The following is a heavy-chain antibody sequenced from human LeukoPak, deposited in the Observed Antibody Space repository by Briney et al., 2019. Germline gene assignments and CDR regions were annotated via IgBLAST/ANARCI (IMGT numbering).Heavy chain of an antibody. J-gene: IGHJ4*02. D-gene: IGHD6-13*01. Sequence: SETLSLTCTVSGGSISSYYWSWIRQPPGKGLEWIGYIYYSGSTDYNPSLKSRDTISVDTSKNQFSLKLNSVTAADTALYYCARGYSSSWYYFDSWGQGTLVTVSS. CDR3: ARGYSSSWYYFDS. V-gene: IGHV4-59*01. CDR1: GGSISSYY. CDR2: IYYSGST.